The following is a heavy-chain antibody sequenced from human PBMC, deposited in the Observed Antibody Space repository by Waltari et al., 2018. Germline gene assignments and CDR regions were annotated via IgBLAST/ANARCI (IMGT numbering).Heavy chain of an antibody. CDR2: INPNSGCT. J-gene: IGHJ4*02. CDR3: ARPYCTNGVCYYYFDY. V-gene: IGHV1-2*06. Sequence: QVQLVQSGAEVKKPGASVKVSCKASGYTFTGYYMHWVRQAPGQGLEWMGRINPNSGCTNYAQKFQGRVTLTRDTSISTAYMELSRLRSDDTAVYYCARPYCTNGVCYYYFDYWGQGTLVTVSS. CDR1: GYTFTGYY. D-gene: IGHD2-8*01.